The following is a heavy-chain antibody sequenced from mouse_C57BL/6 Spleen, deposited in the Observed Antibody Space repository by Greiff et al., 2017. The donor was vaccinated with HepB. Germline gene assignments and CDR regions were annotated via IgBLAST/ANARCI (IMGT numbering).Heavy chain of an antibody. V-gene: IGHV1-81*01. D-gene: IGHD1-1*01. CDR3: ARAGGSSYAMDY. J-gene: IGHJ4*01. CDR2: IYPRSGNT. Sequence: VQLQQSGPELVKPGASVKLSCKASGYTFTSYGISWVKQRTGQGLEWIGEIYPRSGNTYYNEKFKGKATLTADKSSSTAYMELRSLTSEDSAVYFCARAGGSSYAMDYWGQGTSVTVSS. CDR1: GYTFTSYG.